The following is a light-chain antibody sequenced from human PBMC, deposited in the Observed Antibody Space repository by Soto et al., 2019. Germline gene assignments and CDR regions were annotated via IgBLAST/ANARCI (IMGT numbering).Light chain of an antibody. J-gene: IGKJ1*01. V-gene: IGKV1-39*01. CDR2: AAS. Sequence: IQMTQSPSSLSASVGDRFTITCRASQSISSYLNWYQQKPGKAPKLLIYAASSLQSGVPSRFSGSGSGTEFTLTISSLQSEDFAVYYCQQYNAWTWTFGQGTKVDIK. CDR3: QQYNAWTWT. CDR1: QSISSY.